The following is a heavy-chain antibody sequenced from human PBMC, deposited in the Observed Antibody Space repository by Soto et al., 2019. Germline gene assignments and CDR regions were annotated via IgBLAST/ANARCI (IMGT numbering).Heavy chain of an antibody. CDR1: GCCCTTQA. J-gene: IGHJ4*02. D-gene: IGHD6-19*01. Sequence: PGGSPRLSCAAAGCCCTTQAIYRVRQAQGKGLEWVEDISFDGGIKYYADAGKGRFTIARDNSKNTVFLQTNSLRPEDTAVYFCVRDHGWTTGPGTGYFDYWGQGALVTVPS. CDR3: VRDHGWTTGPGTGYFDY. V-gene: IGHV3-30*03. CDR2: ISFDGGIK.